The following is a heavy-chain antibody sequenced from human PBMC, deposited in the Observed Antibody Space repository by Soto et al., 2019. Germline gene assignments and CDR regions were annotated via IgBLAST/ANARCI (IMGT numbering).Heavy chain of an antibody. V-gene: IGHV3-73*02. CDR2: VRSKANSYAT. Sequence: EVQLVESGGGLVQPGGSLKLSCAASGFTFSGSAMHWVRQASGKGLEWVGRVRSKANSYATAYAASVKGRFTISRDDSKNTAYLQMNSLKTEDTAVYYCTRQEGVLWFGAHDYWGQGTLVTVSS. CDR3: TRQEGVLWFGAHDY. D-gene: IGHD3-10*01. J-gene: IGHJ4*02. CDR1: GFTFSGSA.